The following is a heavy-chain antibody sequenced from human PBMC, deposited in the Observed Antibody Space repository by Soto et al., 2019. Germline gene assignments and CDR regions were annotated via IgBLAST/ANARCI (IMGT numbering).Heavy chain of an antibody. D-gene: IGHD2-21*01. Sequence: EVQLVESGGGLVQPGGSLRLSCTASELTFSNYWMSWVRQSPTKGLEWVANIKQDGSATYNEDSVKGRFIISRDNTKNSLFLQMNSLGVEDTAVYYCARGSAGAAHCLFHFVTWGQGTLVTVSS. V-gene: IGHV3-7*05. CDR2: IKQDGSAT. CDR1: ELTFSNYW. J-gene: IGHJ5*02. CDR3: ARGSAGAAHCLFHFVT.